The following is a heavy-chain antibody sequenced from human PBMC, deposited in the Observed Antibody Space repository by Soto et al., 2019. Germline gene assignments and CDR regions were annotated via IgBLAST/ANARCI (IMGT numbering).Heavy chain of an antibody. J-gene: IGHJ5*02. D-gene: IGHD2-15*01. CDR1: GYTFTSYD. CDR3: ASFGKVVVAATRWFDP. CDR2: MNPNSGNT. Sequence: QVQLVQGAEVKKPGASVKVSCKASGYTFTSYDINWVRQATGQGLEWMGWMNPNSGNTGYAQKFQGRVTITRNTSISTAYMELSSLRSEDTAVYYCASFGKVVVAATRWFDPWGQGTLVTVSS. V-gene: IGHV1-8*01.